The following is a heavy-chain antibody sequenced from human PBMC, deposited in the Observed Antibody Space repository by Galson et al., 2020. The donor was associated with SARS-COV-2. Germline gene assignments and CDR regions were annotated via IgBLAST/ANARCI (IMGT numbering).Heavy chain of an antibody. Sequence: ASETLSLTCTVSGGSISSHYWSWIRQPPGKGLEWIGYIYYSGSTNYNPSLKSRVTISVDTSKNQFSLKLSSVTAADTAVYYCARHRDLGGYSSGWDDYWGQGTLVTVSS. CDR1: GGSISSHY. CDR2: IYYSGST. D-gene: IGHD6-19*01. V-gene: IGHV4-59*08. J-gene: IGHJ4*02. CDR3: ARHRDLGGYSSGWDDY.